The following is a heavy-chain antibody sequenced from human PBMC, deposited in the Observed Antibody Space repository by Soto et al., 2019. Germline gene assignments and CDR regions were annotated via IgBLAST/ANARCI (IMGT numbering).Heavy chain of an antibody. CDR1: GFTFSSYA. J-gene: IGHJ4*02. V-gene: IGHV3-23*01. Sequence: GGSLRLSCAASGFTFSSYAVSGVRQAPGKGLEWVSSINVGVGNTHYADSVRGRFTISRDNSKNTVYLQMNSLRAEDTAIYYCAKNYYFASWGQGALVTVSS. D-gene: IGHD3-10*01. CDR3: AKNYYFAS. CDR2: INVGVGNT.